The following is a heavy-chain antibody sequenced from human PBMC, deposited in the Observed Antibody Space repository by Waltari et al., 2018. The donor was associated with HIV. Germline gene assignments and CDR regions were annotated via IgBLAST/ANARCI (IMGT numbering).Heavy chain of an antibody. CDR1: GFRFSSYV. CDR2: ISYDGSNK. J-gene: IGHJ6*02. CDR3: ARDRGSFASFFYGLDV. Sequence: QAQLVESGGGVVQPGRSLRLSCSASGFRFSSYVIHWVRQAPGKGLEWVAVISYDGSNKFYADSVKGRFTISRDISENTLFLQMDSLRAEDTAVYYCARDRGSFASFFYGLDVWGQGTTVTVSS. V-gene: IGHV3-30*01. D-gene: IGHD3-10*01.